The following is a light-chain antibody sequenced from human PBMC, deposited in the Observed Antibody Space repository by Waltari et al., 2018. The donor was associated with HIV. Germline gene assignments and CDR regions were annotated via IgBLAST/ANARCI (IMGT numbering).Light chain of an antibody. Sequence: LTQPSSVSVFPGQTATPTCSGYYLGNHYISWYQKKPGQAPLHVIYQDMKRPSGIPERFSGFNSGNTATLTIAGAQTLDEADYYCQPWYSSTVFFGGGTRLTVL. V-gene: IGLV3-1*01. J-gene: IGLJ2*01. CDR3: QPWYSSTVF. CDR1: YLGNHY. CDR2: QDM.